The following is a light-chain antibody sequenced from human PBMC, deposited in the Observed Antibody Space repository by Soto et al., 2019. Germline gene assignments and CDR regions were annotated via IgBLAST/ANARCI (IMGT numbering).Light chain of an antibody. V-gene: IGKV1-39*01. CDR3: QKSYSTPQK. CDR2: AAS. Sequence: DIQMTQSPSSLSASVGDRVAITCRASQSISSYLNWYQQKPGKAPKLLIYAASSLQSGVPSRFSGSGSGTDFTLTISSLQPEDFATYYCQKSYSTPQKFGQGTKVDIK. J-gene: IGKJ1*01. CDR1: QSISSY.